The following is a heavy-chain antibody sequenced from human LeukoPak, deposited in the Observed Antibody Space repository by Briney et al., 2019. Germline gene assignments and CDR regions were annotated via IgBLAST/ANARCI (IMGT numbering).Heavy chain of an antibody. CDR1: GGSISSYY. CDR2: IWPSGST. CDR3: ARKGPEHLPTYFDH. D-gene: IGHD2-21*01. V-gene: IGHV4-4*08. Sequence: PSETLSLTCTVSGGSISSYYWSWIRQSPGQGLEWIGYIWPSGSTNYNPSLSGRVAISLDKSRNHFTLMVTAVTAADTAFHYCARKGPEHLPTYFDHWGRGILVTVSS. J-gene: IGHJ4*02.